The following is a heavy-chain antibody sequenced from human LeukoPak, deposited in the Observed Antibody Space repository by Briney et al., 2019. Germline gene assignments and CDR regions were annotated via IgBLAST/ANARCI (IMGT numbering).Heavy chain of an antibody. CDR2: IYSSGSN. V-gene: IGHV4-59*01. CDR3: ARDYGGYRFDF. D-gene: IGHD5-12*01. Sequence: PSETLSLTCTDPGGSMNTYYWSWIRQPPRKGLEWVGYIYSSGSNNYNPSLKRRVTMSVDTSKNPLYLNLSSVTAADTAVYYCARDYGGYRFDFWGQGSLVSVSS. J-gene: IGHJ4*02. CDR1: GGSMNTYY.